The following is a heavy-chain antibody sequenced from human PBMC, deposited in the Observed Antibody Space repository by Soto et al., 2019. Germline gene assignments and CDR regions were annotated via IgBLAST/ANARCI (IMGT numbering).Heavy chain of an antibody. J-gene: IGHJ6*02. V-gene: IGHV3-33*01. D-gene: IGHD3-3*01. CDR2: IWYDGSNK. Sequence: GSLRLSCAASGFTFSSYGMHWVRQAPGKGLEWVAVIWYDGSNKYYADSVKGRFTISRDNSKNTLYLQMNSLRAEDTAVYYCARERPTHSLLEWLLEGYGMDVWGQGTTVTVSS. CDR1: GFTFSSYG. CDR3: ARERPTHSLLEWLLEGYGMDV.